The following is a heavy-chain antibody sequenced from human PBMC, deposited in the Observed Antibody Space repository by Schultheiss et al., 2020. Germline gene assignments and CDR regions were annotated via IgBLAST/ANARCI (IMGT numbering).Heavy chain of an antibody. CDR3: AKDGDPRVANYFDY. J-gene: IGHJ4*02. V-gene: IGHV3-23*01. CDR1: GFTFSSYA. CDR2: ISDSGSIT. D-gene: IGHD3-3*01. Sequence: GGSLTLSCAASGFTFSSYAMSWFRQAPGKGLEWVSGISDSGSITYSADSVKGRFTISRDNSKNTLYLQMNSLRAEDTAVYYCAKDGDPRVANYFDYWGQGTLVTVSS.